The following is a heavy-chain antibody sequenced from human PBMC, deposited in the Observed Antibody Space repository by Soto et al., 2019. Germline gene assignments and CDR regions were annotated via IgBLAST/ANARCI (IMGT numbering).Heavy chain of an antibody. Sequence: ASVKFSCKASGYTFTSYAMHWVRQAPGQRLEWMGWINAGNGNTKYSQKFQGRVTITRDTSASTAYMELSSLRSEDTAVYYCARVDGSSWSFDYWGQGTLVTVSS. V-gene: IGHV1-3*01. J-gene: IGHJ4*02. CDR3: ARVDGSSWSFDY. D-gene: IGHD6-13*01. CDR2: INAGNGNT. CDR1: GYTFTSYA.